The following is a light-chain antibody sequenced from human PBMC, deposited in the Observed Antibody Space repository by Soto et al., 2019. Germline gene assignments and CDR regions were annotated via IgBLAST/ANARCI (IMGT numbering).Light chain of an antibody. J-gene: IGKJ5*01. V-gene: IGKV1-39*01. CDR1: DDIINS. Sequence: DIQVTQSPSSLSASVGDRVTITCQASDDIINSLNWYQLKPGKAPNLLMYGASYLKSGVPTRFSGSGSGTDFTLTISSLQPEDFAIYYCQQTYTTPEITFGQGTRLENK. CDR3: QQTYTTPEIT. CDR2: GAS.